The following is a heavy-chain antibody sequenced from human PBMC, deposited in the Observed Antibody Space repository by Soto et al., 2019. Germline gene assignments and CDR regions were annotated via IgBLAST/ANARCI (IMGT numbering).Heavy chain of an antibody. D-gene: IGHD3-22*01. V-gene: IGHV3-33*01. J-gene: IGHJ4*02. CDR3: ARAPLTIYDTSGYYDY. Sequence: GGSLRLSCAASGVTFSNYAMHWVRQAPGKGLEWVAVIWSDGTNKYYADSVKGRFTISRDKSKNTLYLQMNSLRAEDTAVYYCARAPLTIYDTSGYYDYWGQGIQVTVSS. CDR2: IWSDGTNK. CDR1: GVTFSNYA.